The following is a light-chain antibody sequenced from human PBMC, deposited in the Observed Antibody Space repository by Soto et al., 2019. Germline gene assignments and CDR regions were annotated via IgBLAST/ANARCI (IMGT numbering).Light chain of an antibody. Sequence: QPVLTQPASVSGSPGQSITISCTETSSDVGSYNLVSWYQQHPGKAPNVMIYEGTKRPSGVSNRFSGSKSGNTASLTISGLQAEDEADYYCCTYVGTSRVFGGGTKLTVL. V-gene: IGLV2-23*01. J-gene: IGLJ3*02. CDR3: CTYVGTSRV. CDR2: EGT. CDR1: SSDVGSYNL.